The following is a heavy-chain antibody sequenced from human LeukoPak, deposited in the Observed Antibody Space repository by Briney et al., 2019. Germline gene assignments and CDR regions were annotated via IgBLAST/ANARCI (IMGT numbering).Heavy chain of an antibody. J-gene: IGHJ4*02. D-gene: IGHD1-26*01. V-gene: IGHV3-74*01. CDR1: GFTFSSYW. CDR2: IASDGSST. CDR3: ARDSGSGNNDY. Sequence: GGSLRLSCAASGFTFSSYWMNWVRHAPGKGLVWVSRIASDGSSTTYADSVKGRFSISRDNAKNTLYLQMNSLRVEDAAVYYCARDSGSGNNDYWGQGTLVTVSS.